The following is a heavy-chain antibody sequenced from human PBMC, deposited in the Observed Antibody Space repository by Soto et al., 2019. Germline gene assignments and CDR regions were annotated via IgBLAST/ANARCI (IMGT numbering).Heavy chain of an antibody. CDR3: SRTIVVVPAAAYYFDY. V-gene: IGHV1-69*06. CDR2: IIPIFGTA. D-gene: IGHD2-2*01. J-gene: IGHJ4*02. Sequence: QVQLVQSGAEVKKPGSSVKVSCKASGGTFSSYAISWVRQAPGQGLEWMGGIIPIFGTANYAQKFQGRVTITADKSTSTAYMELSRLRSEDTAVYYCSRTIVVVPAAAYYFDYWGQGTLVTVSS. CDR1: GGTFSSYA.